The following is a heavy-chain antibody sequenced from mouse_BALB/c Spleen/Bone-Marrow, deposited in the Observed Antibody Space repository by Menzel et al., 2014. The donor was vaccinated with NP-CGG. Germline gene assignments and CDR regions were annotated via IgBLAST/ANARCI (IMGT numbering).Heavy chain of an antibody. CDR2: IDPANGNT. CDR1: GFNIEDTY. Sequence: DVKLVESGAELVKPGASVKSSCTASGFNIEDTYMHWVKQRPEQGLEWIGRIDPANGNTKYDPKFQGKATITADTSSNTAYLQLSSLTSEDTAVYYCAEITTAAYYVMDYWGQGTSVTVSS. D-gene: IGHD1-2*01. CDR3: AEITTAAYYVMDY. J-gene: IGHJ4*01. V-gene: IGHV14-3*02.